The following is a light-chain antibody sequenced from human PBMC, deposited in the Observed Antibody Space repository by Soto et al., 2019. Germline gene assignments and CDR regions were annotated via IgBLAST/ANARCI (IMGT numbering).Light chain of an antibody. J-gene: IGKJ1*01. Sequence: EVVLTQSPATLSLSPGERATLSCRASQSVNTDLAWYQQKPGQAPRLLIYDSSNRATGIPARFSGSGYGTDFALTISSLETEDFAVYYCQQRANWWTFGQGTKVEI. CDR2: DSS. CDR1: QSVNTD. CDR3: QQRANWWT. V-gene: IGKV3-11*01.